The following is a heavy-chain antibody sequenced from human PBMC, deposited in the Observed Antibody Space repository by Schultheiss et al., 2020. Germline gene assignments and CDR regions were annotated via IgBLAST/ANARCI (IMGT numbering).Heavy chain of an antibody. D-gene: IGHD3-3*01. J-gene: IGHJ5*02. V-gene: IGHV1-18*04. Sequence: ASVKVSCKASGYTFTSYGISWVRQAPGQGLEWMGWISAYNGNTNYAQKLQGRVTMTTDTSTSTAYMELSSLRSEDTAVYYCARGGYYDFWSGLKNDNWFDPWGQGTLVTVSS. CDR3: ARGGYYDFWSGLKNDNWFDP. CDR2: ISAYNGNT. CDR1: GYTFTSYG.